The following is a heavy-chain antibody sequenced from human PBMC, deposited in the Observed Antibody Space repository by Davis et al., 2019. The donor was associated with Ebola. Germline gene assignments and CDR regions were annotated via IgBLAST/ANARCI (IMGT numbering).Heavy chain of an antibody. CDR1: GGSISSGGYY. J-gene: IGHJ6*02. Sequence: SETLSLTCTVSGGSISSGGYYWSWIRQHPGKGLEWIGYIYYSGSTYYNPSLKSRVTISVDTSKNQFSLKLSSVTAADTAVYYCARGYYDFWTLVGMDVWGQGTTVTVSS. CDR3: ARGYYDFWTLVGMDV. CDR2: IYYSGST. V-gene: IGHV4-31*03. D-gene: IGHD3-3*01.